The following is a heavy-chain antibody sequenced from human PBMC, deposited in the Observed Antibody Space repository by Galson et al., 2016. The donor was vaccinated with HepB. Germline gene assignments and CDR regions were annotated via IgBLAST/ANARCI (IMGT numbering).Heavy chain of an antibody. J-gene: IGHJ4*02. Sequence: SVKVSCKASGYSFTSFYLHWLRQAPGQGLEWMGIMNPSGGSAVYAQKFQGRVTMTRDTSTRTMYMELTSLRSEDTAVYYCARDITGTLYFDYWGQGTLVTVSS. V-gene: IGHV1-46*01. D-gene: IGHD1-7*01. CDR2: MNPSGGSA. CDR1: GYSFTSFY. CDR3: ARDITGTLYFDY.